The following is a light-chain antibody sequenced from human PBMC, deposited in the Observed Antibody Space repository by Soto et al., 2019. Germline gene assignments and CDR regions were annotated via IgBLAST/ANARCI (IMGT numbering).Light chain of an antibody. V-gene: IGLV2-14*01. Sequence: QSALTQPASVSGSPGQSITISCTGSNSDVGGYNYVSWYQQYPGKAPKLIIYDVSNRPSGVSNRFSGSKSGNTASLSISGLQAEDEAEYYCSSYTSSSTPLFGGGTKLTVL. CDR1: NSDVGGYNY. CDR3: SSYTSSSTPL. J-gene: IGLJ2*01. CDR2: DVS.